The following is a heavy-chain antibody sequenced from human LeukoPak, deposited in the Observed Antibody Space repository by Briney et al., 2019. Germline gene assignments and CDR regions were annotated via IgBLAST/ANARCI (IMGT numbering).Heavy chain of an antibody. CDR2: IIPIFGTA. Sequence: ASVKVSXKASGGTFSSYAISWVRQAPGQGLEWMGGIIPIFGTAKYAQKFQGRVTITADESTSTAYMELSSLRSEDTAVYYCARDRLFGGSYLNAFDIWGQGTMVAVSS. CDR3: ARDRLFGGSYLNAFDI. J-gene: IGHJ3*02. D-gene: IGHD1-26*01. CDR1: GGTFSSYA. V-gene: IGHV1-69*13.